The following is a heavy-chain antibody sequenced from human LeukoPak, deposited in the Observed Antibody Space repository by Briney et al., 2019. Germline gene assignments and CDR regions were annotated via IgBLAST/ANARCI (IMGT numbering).Heavy chain of an antibody. J-gene: IGHJ4*02. D-gene: IGHD5-12*01. V-gene: IGHV1-18*01. Sequence: ASVKVSCKASGYSFTSYGIAWVRQAPGQGFEWMGWINTNNGNTHFAQKFQGRVTMTEDTFTDTAYMELSSLRSEDTAVYYCATGAIVATISYWGQGTLVTVSS. CDR3: ATGAIVATISY. CDR1: GYSFTSYG. CDR2: INTNNGNT.